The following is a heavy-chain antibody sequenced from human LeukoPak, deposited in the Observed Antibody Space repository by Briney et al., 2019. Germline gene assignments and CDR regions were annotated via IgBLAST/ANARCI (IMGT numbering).Heavy chain of an antibody. CDR1: GFTFSTYS. D-gene: IGHD3-16*01. J-gene: IGHJ4*02. CDR3: AGGGIQDFDY. CDR2: IEPDGSGK. Sequence: SGGSLRLSCAASGFTFSTYSMNWVRQAPGKGLEWVANIEPDGSGKYYEDSVKGRFTISRDNAKNSLYLQMNSLRAEDTAVYYCAGGGIQDFDYWGQGTLVTVSS. V-gene: IGHV3-7*01.